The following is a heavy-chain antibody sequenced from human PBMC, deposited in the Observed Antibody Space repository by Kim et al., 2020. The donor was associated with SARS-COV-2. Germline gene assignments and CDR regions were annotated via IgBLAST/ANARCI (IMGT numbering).Heavy chain of an antibody. Sequence: GGSLRLSCAASGFTFSDYGVTWVRQAPGKGLEWVSSIGGSGATTYYGDSMKGRVTISRDNSKDTLYLQMHSLRAEDTAGDYCAVITGYYYGQWGQGTLVT. CDR3: AVITGYYYGQ. D-gene: IGHD3-9*01. CDR2: IGGSGATT. J-gene: IGHJ1*01. V-gene: IGHV3-23*01. CDR1: GFTFSDYG.